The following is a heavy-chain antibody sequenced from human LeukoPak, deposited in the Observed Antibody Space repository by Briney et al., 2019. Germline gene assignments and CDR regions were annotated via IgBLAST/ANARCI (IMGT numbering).Heavy chain of an antibody. Sequence: GASVKVSCKASGYTFTGYYMHWVRQAPGQGLEWMGWINPNSGGTNYAQKFQGRVTMTRDTSISTAYMELSRLRSDDTAVYYCARESNSGYDQSGDFDYWGQGTLVTVSS. D-gene: IGHD5-12*01. CDR3: ARESNSGYDQSGDFDY. CDR1: GYTFTGYY. V-gene: IGHV1-2*02. J-gene: IGHJ4*02. CDR2: INPNSGGT.